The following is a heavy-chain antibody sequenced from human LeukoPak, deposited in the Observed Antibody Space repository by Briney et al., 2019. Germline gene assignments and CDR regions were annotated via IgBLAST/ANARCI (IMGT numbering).Heavy chain of an antibody. CDR2: INPYNGNT. CDR1: GYYTFTSYG. J-gene: IGHJ4*02. V-gene: IGHV1-18*01. Sequence: GASVKVSCKASGYYTFTSYGINWVRQAPGQGLEWMGWINPYNGNTNYAQKFQGRVTMTTDTSTGTAYMELSSLRSEDTAVYYCAAKKGPVINYDFWSGPFDYWGQGTLVTVSS. D-gene: IGHD3-3*01. CDR3: AAKKGPVINYDFWSGPFDY.